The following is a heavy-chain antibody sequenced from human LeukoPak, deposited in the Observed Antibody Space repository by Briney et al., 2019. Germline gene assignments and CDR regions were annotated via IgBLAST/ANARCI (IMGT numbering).Heavy chain of an antibody. D-gene: IGHD6-13*01. CDR2: ISGGGTST. CDR3: VKSITAAGYFDH. CDR1: GFTFDDYA. V-gene: IGHV3-43*02. J-gene: IGHJ4*02. Sequence: GGSLRLSCAASGFTFDDYAMHWVRHAPGKGLEGVSLISGGGTSTYSVDSVRGRFTISRDNNKNSLYLQMNSLGTEDTALYYCVKSITAAGYFDHWGQGTLVTVSS.